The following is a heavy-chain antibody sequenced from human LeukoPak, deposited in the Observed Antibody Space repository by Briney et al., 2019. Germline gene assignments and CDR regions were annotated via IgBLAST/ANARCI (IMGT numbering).Heavy chain of an antibody. V-gene: IGHV3-7*03. Sequence: GGSLRLSCTASGFIFSGSWMAWIRQAPGKGLEWVAIIKKDGSEKYYVDSMKGRFTISRDNSKDTLYLQMNSLRAEDTAVYYCARNENSGWGYFDYWGQGTLVTVSS. J-gene: IGHJ4*02. D-gene: IGHD5-12*01. CDR1: GFIFSGSW. CDR3: ARNENSGWGYFDY. CDR2: IKKDGSEK.